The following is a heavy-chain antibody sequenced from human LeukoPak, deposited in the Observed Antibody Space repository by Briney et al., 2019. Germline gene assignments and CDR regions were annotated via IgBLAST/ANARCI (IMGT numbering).Heavy chain of an antibody. CDR1: GYTFTSYD. Sequence: GASVKVSCKASGYTFTSYDINWVRQATGQGLEWMGWMNPNSGNTGYAQKFQGRVTMTRNTSISTAYMELSSLRSEDTAVYYCASSGSGIVGATIPFDYWGQGTLVTVSS. D-gene: IGHD1-26*01. CDR3: ASSGSGIVGATIPFDY. V-gene: IGHV1-8*01. J-gene: IGHJ4*02. CDR2: MNPNSGNT.